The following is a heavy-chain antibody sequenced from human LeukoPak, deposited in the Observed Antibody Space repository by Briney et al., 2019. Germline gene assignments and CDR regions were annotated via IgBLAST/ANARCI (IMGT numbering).Heavy chain of an antibody. D-gene: IGHD5-24*01. CDR2: ISYDGSNK. CDR3: ARGRDGYNLALDY. V-gene: IGHV3-30*04. J-gene: IGHJ4*02. Sequence: PGGSLRLSCAASGFTFSSYAMHWVRQAPGKGLEWVAVISYDGSNKYYADSVKGRFTISRDNSKNTLYLQMNSLRAEDTAVYYCARGRDGYNLALDYWGQGTLVTVSS. CDR1: GFTFSSYA.